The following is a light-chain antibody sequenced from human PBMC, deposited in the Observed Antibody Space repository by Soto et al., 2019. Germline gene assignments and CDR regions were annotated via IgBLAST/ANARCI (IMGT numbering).Light chain of an antibody. V-gene: IGKV3-20*01. CDR2: GAS. CDR3: QHYDSSRT. Sequence: EIVLTQSPGTQSLSPGERATLSCRASQSVMSNYVAWYHQKPGQAPRLLISGASTRAAGIPDRFSGSGSGTEFTLTISSVQSEDFAVYYCQHYDSSRTVGQGTKVDIK. J-gene: IGKJ1*01. CDR1: QSVMSNY.